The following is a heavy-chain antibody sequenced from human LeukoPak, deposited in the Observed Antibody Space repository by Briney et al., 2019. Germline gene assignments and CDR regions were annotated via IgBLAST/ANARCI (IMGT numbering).Heavy chain of an antibody. CDR2: ISSSSSYI. V-gene: IGHV3-21*04. CDR3: AKETRRHYYMDV. D-gene: IGHD6-6*01. CDR1: GFTFSSYS. J-gene: IGHJ6*03. Sequence: KSGGSLRLSCAASGFTFSSYSMNWVRQAPGKGLEWVSSISSSSSYIYYADSVKGRFTISRDNSKNTLYLQMNSLRAEDTAVYYCAKETRRHYYMDVWGKGTTVTVSS.